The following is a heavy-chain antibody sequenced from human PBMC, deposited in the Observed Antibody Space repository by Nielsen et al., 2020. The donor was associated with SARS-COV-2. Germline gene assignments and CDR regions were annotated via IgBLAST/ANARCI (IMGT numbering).Heavy chain of an antibody. V-gene: IGHV1-18*01. Sequence: ASVKVSCKASGYTFTSYGISWVRQAPGQGLEWMGWISAYNGNTNYAQKLRGRVTMTTDTSTSTAYMELRSLRSDDTAVYYRARERELAAAGYYYYGMDVWGQGTTVTVSS. CDR2: ISAYNGNT. D-gene: IGHD6-13*01. J-gene: IGHJ6*02. CDR1: GYTFTSYG. CDR3: ARERELAAAGYYYYGMDV.